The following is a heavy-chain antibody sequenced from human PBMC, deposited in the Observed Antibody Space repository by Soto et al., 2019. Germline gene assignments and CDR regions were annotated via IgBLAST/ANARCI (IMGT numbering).Heavy chain of an antibody. V-gene: IGHV3-23*01. CDR1: GFIFSTTD. CDR3: VKNSGWFNS. J-gene: IGHJ5*01. Sequence: PGGSLRLSCEASGFIFSTTDMSWVRQAPGKGLEWVSTIYGDGRTTYYADSVRGRFSISRGNTKNMVYLQMDSLRVDDTAIYYCVKNSGWFNSWGQGSLVTVSA. D-gene: IGHD3-10*01. CDR2: IYGDGRTT.